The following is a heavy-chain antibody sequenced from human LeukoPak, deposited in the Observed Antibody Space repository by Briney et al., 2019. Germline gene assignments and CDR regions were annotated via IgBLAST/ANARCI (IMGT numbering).Heavy chain of an antibody. J-gene: IGHJ5*02. V-gene: IGHV3-23*01. CDR1: GFTFSSYA. D-gene: IGHD3-10*01. Sequence: GGSLRLSCAASGFTFSSYAMSWVRQAPGKGLEWVSAISGSGGSTYYADSVKGRFTISRDNAKNSLYLQMNSLRDDDTAVYYCARGPPMFTPWGQGTLVTVSS. CDR2: ISGSGGST. CDR3: ARGPPMFTP.